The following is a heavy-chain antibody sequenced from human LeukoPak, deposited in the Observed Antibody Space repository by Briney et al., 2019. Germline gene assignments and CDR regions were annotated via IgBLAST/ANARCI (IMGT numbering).Heavy chain of an antibody. CDR3: ARTKEYSSSSAFFYYYMDV. J-gene: IGHJ6*03. D-gene: IGHD6-6*01. CDR1: GGTFSSYA. CDR2: IIPIFGTA. Sequence: SVKVSCKASGGTFSSYAISWVRQAPGQGIEWMGGIIPIFGTANYAQKFQGRVTITTDESTSTAYMELSSLRSEDTAVYYCARTKEYSSSSAFFYYYMDVWGKGTTVTVSS. V-gene: IGHV1-69*05.